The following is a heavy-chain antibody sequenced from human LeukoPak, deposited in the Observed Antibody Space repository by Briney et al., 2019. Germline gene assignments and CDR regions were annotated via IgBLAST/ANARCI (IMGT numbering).Heavy chain of an antibody. J-gene: IGHJ4*02. V-gene: IGHV3-66*01. CDR2: IYSGGST. D-gene: IGHD4/OR15-4a*01. Sequence: PGGSLRLSCAASGFTVSSNYMSCVRQAPGKGLEWVSVIYSGGSTYYADSVKGRFTISRDNSKNTLYLQMNSLRAEDTAVYSCARAIDYPNYFDYWGQGTLVTVSS. CDR3: ARAIDYPNYFDY. CDR1: GFTVSSNY.